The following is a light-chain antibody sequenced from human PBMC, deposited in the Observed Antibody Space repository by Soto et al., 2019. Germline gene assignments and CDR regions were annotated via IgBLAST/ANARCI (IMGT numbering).Light chain of an antibody. V-gene: IGKV1-5*03. Sequence: DIHMTQSPSTLSAYVGDRVTITCRASESISRWLAWYKQEPGKAPELLIHTASSLETGVPSRFSGSGSETEFILTISSLQPADVGPYFCQQYILYPLTLGGGTKVDIK. J-gene: IGKJ4*01. CDR2: TAS. CDR1: ESISRW. CDR3: QQYILYPLT.